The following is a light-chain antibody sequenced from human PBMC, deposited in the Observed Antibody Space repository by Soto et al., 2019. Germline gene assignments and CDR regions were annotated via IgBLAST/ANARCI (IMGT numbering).Light chain of an antibody. Sequence: QSVLTQPASVSGSPGQSIAISCTGTSSDVGGYNYVSWYQQHPGKTPNLMIYDVSNRPSGVSNRFSGSKSGNTASLTISGLQAEDEDDYYCSSYTSSSTWVFGEGTKLTVL. CDR2: DVS. CDR1: SSDVGGYNY. V-gene: IGLV2-14*01. CDR3: SSYTSSSTWV. J-gene: IGLJ3*02.